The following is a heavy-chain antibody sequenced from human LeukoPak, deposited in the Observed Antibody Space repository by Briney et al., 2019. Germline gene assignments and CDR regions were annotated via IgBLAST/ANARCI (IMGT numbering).Heavy chain of an antibody. J-gene: IGHJ5*02. V-gene: IGHV3-33*01. Sequence: PGGSLRLSCVASGITFSSFGMHWVRQALGKGLEWVAFIWYDGSNEYYADSVKGRFTIFRDNSKNTLYLQMNSLRGDDTAVYYCARDSPLTAGPFDPWGQGTLVTVSS. D-gene: IGHD7-27*01. CDR3: ARDSPLTAGPFDP. CDR2: IWYDGSNE. CDR1: GITFSSFG.